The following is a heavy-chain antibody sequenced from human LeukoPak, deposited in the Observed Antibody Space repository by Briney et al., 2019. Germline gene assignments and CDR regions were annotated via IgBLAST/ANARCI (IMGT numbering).Heavy chain of an antibody. D-gene: IGHD3-22*01. CDR2: IIPILGIT. V-gene: IGHV1-69*04. Sequence: SVKVSCKASGGTFSSYAISWVRQAPGQGLEWMGRIIPILGITNYAQKFQGRVTITADKPTSTAYMELSSLRSEDTAVYYCARVTTMIDSWFDPWGQGTLVTVSS. CDR1: GGTFSSYA. CDR3: ARVTTMIDSWFDP. J-gene: IGHJ5*02.